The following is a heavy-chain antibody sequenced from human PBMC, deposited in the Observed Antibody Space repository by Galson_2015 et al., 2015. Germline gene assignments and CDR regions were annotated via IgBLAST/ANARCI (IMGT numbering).Heavy chain of an antibody. CDR3: ARGVTTGVPSVRWSDP. CDR2: INPIGGGT. CDR1: GYSFSGYY. D-gene: IGHD4-23*01. V-gene: IGHV1-2*06. J-gene: IGHJ5*02. Sequence: SVKVSCKASGYSFSGYYMHWVRQAPGQGLEWMGRINPIGGGTNYAQAFQGRVTMTSDTSISTVYMELSRLRSDDTAVYYCARGVTTGVPSVRWSDPSGQGTLIAVSS.